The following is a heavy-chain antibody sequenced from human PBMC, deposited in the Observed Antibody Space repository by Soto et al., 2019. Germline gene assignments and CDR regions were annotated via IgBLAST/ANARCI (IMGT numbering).Heavy chain of an antibody. Sequence: QVQLVQSGAEVKKPGSSVKVSCKASGGTFSSYAISWVRQAPGQGLEWMGGIIPIFGTANYAQKFQGRVTITADESTSTAYTELSSLRSEDTAVYYCARSGSSIAARHYWFDPWGQGTLVTVSS. CDR2: IIPIFGTA. CDR1: GGTFSSYA. CDR3: ARSGSSIAARHYWFDP. V-gene: IGHV1-69*01. J-gene: IGHJ5*02. D-gene: IGHD6-6*01.